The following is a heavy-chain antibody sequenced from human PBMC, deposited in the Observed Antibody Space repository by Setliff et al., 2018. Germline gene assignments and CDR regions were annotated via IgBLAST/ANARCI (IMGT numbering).Heavy chain of an antibody. V-gene: IGHV1-2*05. CDR3: ATGGFSGYDLDY. CDR2: INPNSGDT. Sequence: VKVSCKASGYTFTSYYMHWVRQAPGQGLEWMGRINPNSGDTNYEEKFQGRVTMTRDTSISTAYMELSRLRSDDTVVYYCATGGFSGYDLDYWGQGTLVTVSS. CDR1: GYTFTSYY. D-gene: IGHD5-12*01. J-gene: IGHJ4*02.